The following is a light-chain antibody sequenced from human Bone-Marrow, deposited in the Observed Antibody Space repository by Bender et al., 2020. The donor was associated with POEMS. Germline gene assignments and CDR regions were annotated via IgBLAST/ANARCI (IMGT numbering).Light chain of an antibody. Sequence: QSVLTQPPSVSGAPGQRVTISCTGTSSNIGAGYAVHWYQHLPGTAPKLLIFGNINRPSGVPDRFSGSKSGTSASLAISGLQSEDEADYYCAAWEDSLNGWVFGGGTKLTVL. CDR2: GNI. J-gene: IGLJ3*02. V-gene: IGLV1-50*01. CDR1: SSNIGAGYA. CDR3: AAWEDSLNGWV.